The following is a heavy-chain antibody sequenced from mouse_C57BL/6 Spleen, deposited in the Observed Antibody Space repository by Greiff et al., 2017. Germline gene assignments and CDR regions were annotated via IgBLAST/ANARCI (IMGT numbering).Heavy chain of an antibody. J-gene: IGHJ4*01. CDR3: ARRDYYGSSLYYAMDY. D-gene: IGHD1-1*01. V-gene: IGHV1-81*01. CDR2: IYPRSGNT. CDR1: GYTFTSYG. Sequence: VQLVESGAELARPGASVKLSCKASGYTFTSYGISWVKQRTGQGLEWIGEIYPRSGNTYYNEKFKGKATLTADKSSSTAYMELRSLTSEDSAVYFCARRDYYGSSLYYAMDYRGQGTSVTVSS.